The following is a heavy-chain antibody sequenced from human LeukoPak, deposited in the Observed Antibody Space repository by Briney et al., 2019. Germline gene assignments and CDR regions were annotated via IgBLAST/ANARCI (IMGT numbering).Heavy chain of an antibody. J-gene: IGHJ6*02. Sequence: SETLSLTCTVSGGSISSYYWSWIRQPPGKGLEWIGYIYYSGSTNYNPSLKSRVTISVDTSKNQFSLKLSSVTAADTAVYYCAGGDYDFWSGQAFYGMDVWGQGTTVTVSS. V-gene: IGHV4-59*08. D-gene: IGHD3-3*01. CDR1: GGSISSYY. CDR3: AGGDYDFWSGQAFYGMDV. CDR2: IYYSGST.